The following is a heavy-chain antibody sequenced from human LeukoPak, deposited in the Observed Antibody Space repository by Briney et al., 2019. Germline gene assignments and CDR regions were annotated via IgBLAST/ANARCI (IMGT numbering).Heavy chain of an antibody. CDR3: ARGVQQDPAHNFFYYYMDV. D-gene: IGHD2/OR15-2a*01. V-gene: IGHV1-18*01. CDR1: GYTFTSYG. CDR2: ISAYNGNT. Sequence: GASVKVSCKSFGYTFTSYGITWLRQAPGQGLEWMGWISAYNGNTNYAQKFQVRVTMTTDTSTSTAYMELTSLRSDDTAVYYCARGVQQDPAHNFFYYYMDVWGKGTTVTVSS. J-gene: IGHJ6*03.